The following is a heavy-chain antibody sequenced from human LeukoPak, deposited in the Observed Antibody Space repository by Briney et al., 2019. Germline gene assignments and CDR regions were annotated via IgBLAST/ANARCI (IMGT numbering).Heavy chain of an antibody. CDR2: IYYSGST. D-gene: IGHD6-19*01. V-gene: IGHV4-59*01. J-gene: IGHJ1*01. CDR3: ASLYSSGWYQH. Sequence: SETLSLTCTVSGGSISSYCWSWIRQPPGKGLEWIGYIYYSGSTNYNPSLKSRVTISVDTSKNQFSLKLSSVTAADTAVYYCASLYSSGWYQHWGQGTLVTVSS. CDR1: GGSISSYC.